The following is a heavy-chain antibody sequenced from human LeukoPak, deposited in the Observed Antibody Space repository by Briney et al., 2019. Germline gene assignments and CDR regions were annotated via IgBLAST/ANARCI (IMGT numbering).Heavy chain of an antibody. CDR2: INTNTGNP. J-gene: IGHJ3*02. V-gene: IGHV7-4-1*02. Sequence: ASVKVSCKASGYTFTRYAMNWVRQAPGQGLEWMGWINTNTGNPTYAQGFTGRFVFSLDTSVTTAYLQISSLKAEDTAVYYCARDWRGYDSSGYPVSAFDIWGQGTMVTVSS. CDR3: ARDWRGYDSSGYPVSAFDI. CDR1: GYTFTRYA. D-gene: IGHD3-22*01.